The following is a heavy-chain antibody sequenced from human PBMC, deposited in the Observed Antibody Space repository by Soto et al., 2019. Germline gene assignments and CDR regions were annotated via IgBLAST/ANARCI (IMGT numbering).Heavy chain of an antibody. CDR3: ARLAMATRRGYYGMDV. CDR1: GYSITSYW. Sequence: EVQLVQSGAEVKKPGESLRISCKGSGYSITSYWISWVRQMPGKGLEWMGRIDPSDSYTNYSPSFQGHVTISADKSISTAYLQWSSLKASDTAMYYCARLAMATRRGYYGMDVWGQGTTVTVSS. D-gene: IGHD5-12*01. CDR2: IDPSDSYT. V-gene: IGHV5-10-1*01. J-gene: IGHJ6*02.